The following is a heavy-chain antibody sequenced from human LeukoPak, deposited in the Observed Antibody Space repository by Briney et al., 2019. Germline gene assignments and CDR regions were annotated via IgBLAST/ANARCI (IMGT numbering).Heavy chain of an antibody. J-gene: IGHJ4*02. Sequence: SVKVSCKASGGTFSSYAISWVRQAPGQGLEWMGGIIPIFGTANYAQKFQSRVTITADESTSTAYMELSSLRSEDTAVYYCARGFFPRGYCSSTCCQNGYCSGGSCYSYFDYWGQGTLVTVSS. CDR3: ARGFFPRGYCSSTCCQNGYCSGGSCYSYFDY. CDR1: GGTFSSYA. D-gene: IGHD2-15*01. V-gene: IGHV1-69*13. CDR2: IIPIFGTA.